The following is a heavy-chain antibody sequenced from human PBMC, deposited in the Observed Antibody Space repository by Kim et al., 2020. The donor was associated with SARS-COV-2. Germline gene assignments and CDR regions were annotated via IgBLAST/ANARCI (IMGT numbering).Heavy chain of an antibody. CDR1: GFTFDDYA. CDR3: AKDLSRGWFARGVDY. CDR2: ISWNSGSI. J-gene: IGHJ4*02. Sequence: GGSLRLSCAASGFTFDDYAMHWVRQAPGKGLEWVSGISWNSGSIGYADSVKGRFTISRDNAKNSLYLQMNSLRAEDTALYYCAKDLSRGWFARGVDYWGQGTLVTVSA. D-gene: IGHD6-19*01. V-gene: IGHV3-9*01.